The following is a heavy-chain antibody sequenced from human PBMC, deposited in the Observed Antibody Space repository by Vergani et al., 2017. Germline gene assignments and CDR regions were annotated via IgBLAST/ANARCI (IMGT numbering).Heavy chain of an antibody. CDR3: AKVAQSRYMGGAFDI. CDR2: IWYDGSNK. Sequence: QVQLVESGGGVVQPGRSLRLSCAASGFTFSSYGMHWVRQAPGKGLEWVAVIWYDGSNKYYADSVKGRFTISRDNSKNTLYLQMNSLRAEDTAVYYCAKVAQSRYMGGAFDIWGQGTMVTVSS. D-gene: IGHD6-13*01. V-gene: IGHV3-33*06. CDR1: GFTFSSYG. J-gene: IGHJ3*02.